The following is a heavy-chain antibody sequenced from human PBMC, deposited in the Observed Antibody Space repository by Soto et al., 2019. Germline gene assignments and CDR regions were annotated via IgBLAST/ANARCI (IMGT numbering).Heavy chain of an antibody. Sequence: PSETLSLTCAVYGGSFCGYYWCWLRQPPGKGLEWIGEINYSGSTNYNPSLKSRVTISVDTSKNQFSLKLSSVTAADTAVYYCARCSGSGTSPDAFDIWGQGTMVTVSS. CDR3: ARCSGSGTSPDAFDI. J-gene: IGHJ3*02. D-gene: IGHD3-10*01. CDR1: GGSFCGYY. V-gene: IGHV4-34*01. CDR2: INYSGST.